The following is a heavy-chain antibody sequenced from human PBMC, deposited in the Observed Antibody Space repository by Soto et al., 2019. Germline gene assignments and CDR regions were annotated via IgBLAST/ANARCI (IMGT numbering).Heavy chain of an antibody. CDR2: MNPNSGNT. J-gene: IGHJ4*02. CDR3: ARDSSYDYVWGSYRSPFDY. Sequence: ASVKVSCKASGYTFTSYDINWVRQATGQGLEWMGWMNPNSGNTGYAQKFQGRVTMTRNTSISTAYMELRSLRSDDTAVYYCARDSSYDYVWGSYRSPFDYWGQGTLVTVSS. D-gene: IGHD3-16*02. V-gene: IGHV1-8*01. CDR1: GYTFTSYD.